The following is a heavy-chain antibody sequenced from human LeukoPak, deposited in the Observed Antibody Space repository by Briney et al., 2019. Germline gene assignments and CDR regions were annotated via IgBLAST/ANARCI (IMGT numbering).Heavy chain of an antibody. J-gene: IGHJ3*02. CDR2: INPSGGTT. CDR3: VGTISDAFDI. Sequence: GASVKVSCKASGYTFTSYHMHWVRQAPGQGLEWMGIINPSGGTTNYAQKFRGRVTMTRDMSTSTVYMGLSSLRSEDTAVYYCVGTISDAFDIWGQGTMVTVSS. V-gene: IGHV1-46*01. D-gene: IGHD3-3*01. CDR1: GYTFTSYH.